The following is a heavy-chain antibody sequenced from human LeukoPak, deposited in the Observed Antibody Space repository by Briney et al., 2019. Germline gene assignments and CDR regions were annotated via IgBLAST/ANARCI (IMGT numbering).Heavy chain of an antibody. D-gene: IGHD3-10*01. CDR2: INHSGST. Sequence: EILSLTCAVYGGSFSGYYWSWIRQPPGKGLEWIGEINHSGSTNYNPSLKSRVTISVDTSKNQFSLKLSSVTAADTAVYYCARTMAPGHYYGMDVWSQGTTVTVSS. J-gene: IGHJ6*02. CDR1: GGSFSGYY. V-gene: IGHV4-34*01. CDR3: ARTMAPGHYYGMDV.